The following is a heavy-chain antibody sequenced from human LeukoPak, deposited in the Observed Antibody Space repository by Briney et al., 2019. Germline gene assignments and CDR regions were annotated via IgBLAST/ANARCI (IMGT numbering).Heavy chain of an antibody. J-gene: IGHJ4*02. CDR1: GFTFSSYA. D-gene: IGHD5-12*01. Sequence: GGSLRLSCAASGFTFSSYAMSWVRQAPGKGLEWVSAISGSGGSTYYADSVKGRFTISRDNSKNTLYLQMNSLRAEDTAVYYCAKGLRVWYSGYDFSADYWGQGTLVTVSS. V-gene: IGHV3-23*01. CDR2: ISGSGGST. CDR3: AKGLRVWYSGYDFSADY.